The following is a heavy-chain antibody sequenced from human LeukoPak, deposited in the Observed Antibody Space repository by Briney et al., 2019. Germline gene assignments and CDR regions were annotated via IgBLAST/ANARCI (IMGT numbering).Heavy chain of an antibody. CDR3: ARDLGTTRSRSGSMNY. CDR2: INPNSGGT. V-gene: IGHV1-2*02. J-gene: IGHJ4*02. CDR1: GYTFTVYY. Sequence: ASVKVSCKASGYTFTVYYMHWVRQAPGQGRGGMGWINPNSGGTNYAQKFQRRVTMTSDTSISTAYIELSRLRSDDTAVYYCARDLGTTRSRSGSMNYWGQGTLVTVSS. D-gene: IGHD3-10*01.